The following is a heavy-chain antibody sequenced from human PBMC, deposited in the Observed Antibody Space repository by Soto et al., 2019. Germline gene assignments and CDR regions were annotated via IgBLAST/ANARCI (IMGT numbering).Heavy chain of an antibody. Sequence: SDTLSLTCTVSGGSVSMCSYYWSGIRQPPGKGLEWIGYIYYSGSTNYNPSLKSRVTISVDTSKNQFSLKLSSVTAADTAVYYCARVPDRWGQGTLVTVSS. V-gene: IGHV4-61*01. CDR3: ARVPDR. CDR2: IYYSGST. CDR1: GGSVSMCSYY. J-gene: IGHJ5*02. D-gene: IGHD2-2*01.